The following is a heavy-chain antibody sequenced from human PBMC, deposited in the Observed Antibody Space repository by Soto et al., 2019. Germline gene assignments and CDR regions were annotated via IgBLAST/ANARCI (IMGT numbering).Heavy chain of an antibody. CDR1: GFTFDDYA. Sequence: GGSLRLSCAASGFTFDDYAMHWVRQVQGKGLEWVSGINWNSGSIGYADSVKGRFAISRDNAKNSLHLQMNSLRAEDTAFYYCVKDESINWYSGHFRHWGQGTLVTVSS. D-gene: IGHD6-13*01. J-gene: IGHJ1*01. V-gene: IGHV3-9*01. CDR2: INWNSGSI. CDR3: VKDESINWYSGHFRH.